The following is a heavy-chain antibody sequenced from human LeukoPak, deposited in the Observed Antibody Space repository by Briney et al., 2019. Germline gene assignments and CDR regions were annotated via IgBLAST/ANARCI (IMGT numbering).Heavy chain of an antibody. CDR2: IKSKTDGGTA. CDR1: GFTFSNAW. CDR3: LYFWSGSSLVDY. V-gene: IGHV3-15*01. J-gene: IGHJ4*02. Sequence: GGSLGLSCAASGFTFSNAWMSWVRQAPGKGLEWVGRIKSKTDGGTADYAAPVKGRFTISRDDLKNTLYLEMYSLKTEDTAMYYCLYFWSGSSLVDYWGQGTLVTVSS. D-gene: IGHD3-3*01.